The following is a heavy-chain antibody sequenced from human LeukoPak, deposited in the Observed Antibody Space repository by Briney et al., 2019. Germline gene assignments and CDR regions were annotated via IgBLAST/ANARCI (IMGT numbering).Heavy chain of an antibody. CDR3: ARDARPLTGYPKYDY. CDR2: IIPILGIA. J-gene: IGHJ4*02. V-gene: IGHV1-69*04. Sequence: SVKVSCKASGGTFSSYAISWVRQAPGQGLEWMGRIIPILGIANYAQKFQGRVTITADKSTSTAYMELSSLRSEDTAVYYCARDARPLTGYPKYDYWGQGALVTVSS. D-gene: IGHD3-9*01. CDR1: GGTFSSYA.